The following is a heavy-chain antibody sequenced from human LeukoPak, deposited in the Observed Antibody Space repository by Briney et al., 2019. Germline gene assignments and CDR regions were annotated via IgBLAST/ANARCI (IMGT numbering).Heavy chain of an antibody. CDR3: ARGVMGIAATGNNFDY. CDR1: GYTFSGFE. J-gene: IGHJ4*02. V-gene: IGHV3-48*03. Sequence: GGSLRLSCVGSGYTFSGFEMNWVRQAPGKGLEWVSHISSSGSTIYYADSVKGRFTISRDNAKNSMYLQMNSLRAEDTAVYYCARGVMGIAATGNNFDYWGQGTLVTVSS. CDR2: ISSSGSTI. D-gene: IGHD6-13*01.